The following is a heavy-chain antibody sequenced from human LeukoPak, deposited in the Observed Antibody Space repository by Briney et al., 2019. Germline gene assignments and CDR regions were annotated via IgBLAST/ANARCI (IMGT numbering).Heavy chain of an antibody. CDR1: EGTFSSYA. J-gene: IGHJ6*03. D-gene: IGHD2-2*01. CDR3: ASCIGYCSSTSCYYYYYMDV. Sequence: SVKVSCKASEGTFSSYAISWLRQAPGQGLEWMGGIIPIFGTANYAQKFQGRVTITADESTSTAYMELSSLRSEDTAVYYCASCIGYCSSTSCYYYYYMDVWGKGTTVTVSS. CDR2: IIPIFGTA. V-gene: IGHV1-69*13.